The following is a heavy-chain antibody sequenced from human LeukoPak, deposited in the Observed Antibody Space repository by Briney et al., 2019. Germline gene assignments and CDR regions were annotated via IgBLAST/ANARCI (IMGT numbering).Heavy chain of an antibody. Sequence: PSETLSLSCNVSGDSVSSGYWTWIRQSPAKGLEWIGFIYDNGVTDYNPSLKSRLIISLDTSKNQFSLNLRSVSAADSAIYYCAGRGHRYSRXWGQGILVTXSS. D-gene: IGHD2-15*01. CDR3: AGRGHRYSRX. CDR1: GDSVSSGY. CDR2: IYDNGVT. J-gene: IGHJ1*01. V-gene: IGHV4-4*09.